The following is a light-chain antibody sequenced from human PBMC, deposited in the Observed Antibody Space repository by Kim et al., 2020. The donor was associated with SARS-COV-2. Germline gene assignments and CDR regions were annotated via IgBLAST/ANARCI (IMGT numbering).Light chain of an antibody. CDR3: QVWDSSSDHVV. V-gene: IGLV3-21*03. J-gene: IGLJ2*01. CDR1: NIGSKR. Sequence: APGKTARITCGGNNIGSKRVHWYQHKPGQAPVLVVYDDSDRPSGIPERFSGSNSGNTATLTISRVEAGDEADYYCQVWDSSSDHVVFGGGTQLTVL. CDR2: DDS.